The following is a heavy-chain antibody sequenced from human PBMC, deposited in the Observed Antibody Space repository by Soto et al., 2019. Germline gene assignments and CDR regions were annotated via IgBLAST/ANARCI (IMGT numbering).Heavy chain of an antibody. Sequence: SETLSLTCTVSGGSVSSGSYYRSWIRQPPGKGLEWIGYIYYSGSTNYNPSLKSRVTISVDTSKNQFSLKLSSVTAADTAVYYCARDIGYCSGGSCYDNWFDPWGQGTLVTVS. J-gene: IGHJ5*02. V-gene: IGHV4-61*01. CDR3: ARDIGYCSGGSCYDNWFDP. CDR2: IYYSGST. D-gene: IGHD2-15*01. CDR1: GGSVSSGSYY.